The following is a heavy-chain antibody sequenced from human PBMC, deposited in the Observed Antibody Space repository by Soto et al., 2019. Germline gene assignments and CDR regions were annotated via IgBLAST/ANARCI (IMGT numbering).Heavy chain of an antibody. CDR1: GGSISTSSYF. CDR3: ARDYDSSGDY. D-gene: IGHD3-22*01. J-gene: IGHJ4*02. V-gene: IGHV4-39*01. Sequence: LQLQESGPGLVKPSETLSLTCTVSGGSISTSSYFWGWIRQPPGKGLEWIGSIYYSGSTYYNPSLKSRVTISVDTSKNQFSLKLSSVTAADTAVYYCARDYDSSGDYWGQGTLVTVSS. CDR2: IYYSGST.